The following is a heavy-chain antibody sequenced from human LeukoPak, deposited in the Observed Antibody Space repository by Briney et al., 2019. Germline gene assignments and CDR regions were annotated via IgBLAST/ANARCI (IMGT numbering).Heavy chain of an antibody. J-gene: IGHJ6*03. Sequence: GGSLRLSCAASGFTVYYDYMSWVRQAPGKGLDWFSVIYRGGNSYYADSVKGRFTISRDRSKNTLYLQMNSLRVEDTGVYYCARVLTTEILEYFYMDVWGVGATVTVSS. CDR2: IYRGGNS. D-gene: IGHD4-17*01. V-gene: IGHV3-53*01. CDR1: GFTVYYDY. CDR3: ARVLTTEILEYFYMDV.